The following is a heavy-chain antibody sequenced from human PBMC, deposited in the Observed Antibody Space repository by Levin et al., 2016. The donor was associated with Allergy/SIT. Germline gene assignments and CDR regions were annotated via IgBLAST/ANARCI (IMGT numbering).Heavy chain of an antibody. V-gene: IGHV3-9*01. Sequence: SLKISCAASGFIFDDYAMHWVRQTPGKGLEWVSGISWDSVNRGYADSVKGRFTISRDNAKNSLSLQMNSLRAEDTAVYYCARGVYDSSGYGDAFGIWGQGTMVTVSS. CDR1: GFIFDDYA. J-gene: IGHJ3*02. D-gene: IGHD3-22*01. CDR2: ISWDSVNR. CDR3: ARGVYDSSGYGDAFGI.